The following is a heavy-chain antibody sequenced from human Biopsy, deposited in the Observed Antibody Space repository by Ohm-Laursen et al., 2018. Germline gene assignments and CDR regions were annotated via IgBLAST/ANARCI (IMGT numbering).Heavy chain of an antibody. CDR2: INCKTGAT. J-gene: IGHJ4*02. Sequence: SVKVSCKVSSYTFTDYNIHWMRQAPGQGLEWLGYINCKTGATNYAQKFQGTVTMTRDTSISTSYLALGSLRSADTAIYYCARDPLNGHKHFDYWGQGSLVTVSS. CDR1: SYTFTDYN. CDR3: ARDPLNGHKHFDY. D-gene: IGHD2-8*01. V-gene: IGHV1-2*02.